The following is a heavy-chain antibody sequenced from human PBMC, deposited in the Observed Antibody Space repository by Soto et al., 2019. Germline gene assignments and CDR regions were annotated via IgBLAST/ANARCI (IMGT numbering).Heavy chain of an antibody. CDR3: ASVRCPSSAYYPYSLDH. Sequence: QVQLVQSGAEVKKPGSSVKVSCKASGGTFSSYAITWVRQAPGQGLEWMGGIIPIFGTANYAQKFQGRVTITADESTSTAEMELTGLRAEDTAVYYCASVRCPSSAYYPYSLDHWGEVTMFTVSA. D-gene: IGHD3-22*01. CDR1: GGTFSSYA. V-gene: IGHV1-69*12. J-gene: IGHJ5*02. CDR2: IIPIFGTA.